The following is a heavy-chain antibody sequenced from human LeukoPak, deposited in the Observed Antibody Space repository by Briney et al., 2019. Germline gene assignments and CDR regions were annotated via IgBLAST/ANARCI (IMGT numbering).Heavy chain of an antibody. CDR2: IYTSGST. CDR1: GGSISSYY. V-gene: IGHV4-4*07. J-gene: IGHJ3*02. CDR3: ARDRRRRDSGDAFDI. Sequence: PSETLSLTCTVSGGSISSYYWSWIRQPAGKGLEWIGRIYTSGSTNYNPSLKSRVTMSVDTSKNQFSLKLSSVTAADTAVYYCARDRRRRDSGDAFDIWGQGQWSPSLQ. D-gene: IGHD6-25*01.